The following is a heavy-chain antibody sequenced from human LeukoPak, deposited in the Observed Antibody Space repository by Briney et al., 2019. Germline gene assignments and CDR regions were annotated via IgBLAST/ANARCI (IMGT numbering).Heavy chain of an antibody. CDR1: GYTFTSYA. J-gene: IGHJ6*02. CDR3: ARGIWGDFWSGYPYGMDV. Sequence: ASVKVSCKASGYTFTSYAIHWVRQAPGQRLEWMGWINAGNGNTKYSQKFQGRVTITRDTSASTAYMELSSLRSEDTAVYYCARGIWGDFWSGYPYGMDVWGQGTTVTVSS. V-gene: IGHV1-3*01. CDR2: INAGNGNT. D-gene: IGHD3-3*01.